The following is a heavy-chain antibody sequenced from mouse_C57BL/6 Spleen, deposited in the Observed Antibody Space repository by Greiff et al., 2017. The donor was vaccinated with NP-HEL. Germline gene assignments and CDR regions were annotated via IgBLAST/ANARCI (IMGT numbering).Heavy chain of an antibody. CDR2: IYPGDGDT. J-gene: IGHJ2*01. CDR3: ARSRRFGYDFYFDY. Sequence: QVQLQQSGPELVKPGASVKISCKASGYAFSSSWMNWVKQRPGKGLEWIGRIYPGDGDTNYNGKFKGKATLTADKSSSTAYMQLSSLTSEDSAVYFCARSRRFGYDFYFDYWGQGTTLTVSS. D-gene: IGHD2-2*01. CDR1: GYAFSSSW. V-gene: IGHV1-82*01.